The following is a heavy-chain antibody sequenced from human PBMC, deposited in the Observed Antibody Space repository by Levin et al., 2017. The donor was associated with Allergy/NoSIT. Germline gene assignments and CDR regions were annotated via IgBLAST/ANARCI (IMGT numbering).Heavy chain of an antibody. D-gene: IGHD6-19*01. V-gene: IGHV3-23*01. Sequence: GGSLRLSCAASGFTFSSYAMSWVRQAPGKGLEWVSAISGSGGSTYYADSVKGRFTISRDNSKSTLYLQMNSLRAEDTAVYYCAKFVWVADNYYYYMDVWGKGTTVTVSS. J-gene: IGHJ6*03. CDR1: GFTFSSYA. CDR2: ISGSGGST. CDR3: AKFVWVADNYYYYMDV.